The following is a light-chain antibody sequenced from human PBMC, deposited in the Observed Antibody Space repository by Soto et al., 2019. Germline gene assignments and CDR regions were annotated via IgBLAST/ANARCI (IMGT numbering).Light chain of an antibody. CDR1: QSVSSSY. CDR2: GAS. V-gene: IGKV3-20*01. CDR3: QQYGRSPPYT. Sequence: EIGLTQSPGTLSLSPGERATLSCRASQSVSSSYLAWYQQKPGQAPRLLIYGASSRATGIPDRFSGSGSGTDFTLTIRRLEPEYFAVYYCQQYGRSPPYTFGQGTNLEIK. J-gene: IGKJ2*01.